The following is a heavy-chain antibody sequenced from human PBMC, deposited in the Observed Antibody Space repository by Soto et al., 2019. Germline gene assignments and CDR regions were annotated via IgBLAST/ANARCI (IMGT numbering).Heavy chain of an antibody. J-gene: IGHJ3*02. V-gene: IGHV1-58*01. D-gene: IGHD3-3*01. CDR3: AVAGATRTIFGVGPLGAFDI. Sequence: VASVKVSCKASGFTFTSSAVQWVRQARGQRLEWIGWIVVGSGNTNYAQKFQERVTITRDMSTSTAYMELSSLRSEDTAVYYCAVAGATRTIFGVGPLGAFDIWGQGTMVTVSS. CDR1: GFTFTSSA. CDR2: IVVGSGNT.